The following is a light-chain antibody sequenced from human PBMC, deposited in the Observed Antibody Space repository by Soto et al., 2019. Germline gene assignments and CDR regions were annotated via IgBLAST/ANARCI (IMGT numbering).Light chain of an antibody. CDR2: QDD. CDR3: QAWDSSTVV. Sequence: SYELTQSPAVSVSPGQTASITCSGDKLGNKYACWYQQKPGQSPVLVIYQDDQRPSGIPERFSGSNSGNTATLTISGTQAMDEADYYCQAWDSSTVVFGGGTKLTVL. J-gene: IGLJ2*01. V-gene: IGLV3-1*01. CDR1: KLGNKY.